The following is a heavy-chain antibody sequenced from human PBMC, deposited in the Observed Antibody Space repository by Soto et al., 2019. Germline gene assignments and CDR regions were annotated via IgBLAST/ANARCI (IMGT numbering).Heavy chain of an antibody. CDR1: GGSISSGDNY. CDR3: ARTSWFGELSFDY. D-gene: IGHD3-10*01. V-gene: IGHV4-30-4*01. Sequence: SETLSLTCSVSGGSISSGDNYWSWIRQPPGKGLECIGYILNSGRAHYTPSLSSRLAISVDTSRNQFSLKLSSVTAADTAVYYCARTSWFGELSFDYWGLGTLVTVSS. J-gene: IGHJ4*02. CDR2: ILNSGRA.